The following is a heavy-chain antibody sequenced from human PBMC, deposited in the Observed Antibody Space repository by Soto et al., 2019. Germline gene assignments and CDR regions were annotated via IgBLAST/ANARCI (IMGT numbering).Heavy chain of an antibody. V-gene: IGHV4-59*01. Sequence: SETLSLTCTVSGGSISSYYWSWIRQPPGKGLEWIGYIYYSGSTNYNPSLKSRVTISVDTSKNQFSLKLSSVTAADTAVYYCARAFITTAARPPAFDIWGQGTMVTVSS. CDR1: GGSISSYY. CDR2: IYYSGST. D-gene: IGHD6-6*01. CDR3: ARAFITTAARPPAFDI. J-gene: IGHJ3*02.